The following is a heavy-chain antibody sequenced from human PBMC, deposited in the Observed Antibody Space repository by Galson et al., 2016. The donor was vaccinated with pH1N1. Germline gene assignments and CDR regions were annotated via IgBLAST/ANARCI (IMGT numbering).Heavy chain of an antibody. D-gene: IGHD2/OR15-2a*01. CDR2: IRYNGRDM. CDR3: AKNQGIRDAFDV. V-gene: IGHV3-30*02. CDR1: GINFNSYD. Sequence: SLRLSCAASGINFNSYDIHWVRQAPGKGLEWVAFIRYNGRDMFYADSVKGRFRVSRDNSKNTLYLEMQSLRVEGTAIYYCAKNQGIRDAFDVWGPGTMVIVSS. J-gene: IGHJ3*01.